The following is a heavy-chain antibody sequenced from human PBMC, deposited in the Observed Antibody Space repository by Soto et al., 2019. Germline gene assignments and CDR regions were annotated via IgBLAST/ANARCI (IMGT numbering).Heavy chain of an antibody. CDR2: IYPGDSDT. J-gene: IGHJ4*02. V-gene: IGHV5-51*01. D-gene: IGHD6-13*01. Sequence: VESLKISCKGSGYSFTSYWIGWVRQMPGKGLEWMGIIYPGDSDTRYSPSFQGQVTIAAGKSISTDYLQWSSLKASDAAMYYCARRKGYSSSWYYFDYWGQGTLVTVSS. CDR3: ARRKGYSSSWYYFDY. CDR1: GYSFTSYW.